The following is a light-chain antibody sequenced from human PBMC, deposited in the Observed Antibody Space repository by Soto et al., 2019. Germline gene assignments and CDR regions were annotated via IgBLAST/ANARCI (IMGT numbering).Light chain of an antibody. CDR1: SANTASNY. Sequence: NFMLTQPHSVSESPGETVTISCTRSSANTASNYVKWYQPRPGSAPTTVLFEYDQRTSGVPDRFSASFDTSSNSASLTIAGLRTEDEAGYSCPSYDDSNVLFGGGTKVTV. CDR3: PSYDDSNVL. CDR2: EYD. J-gene: IGLJ2*01. V-gene: IGLV6-57*04.